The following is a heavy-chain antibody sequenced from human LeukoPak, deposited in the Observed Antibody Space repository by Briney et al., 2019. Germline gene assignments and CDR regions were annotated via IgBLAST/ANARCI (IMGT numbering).Heavy chain of an antibody. CDR2: TNYSGNI. J-gene: IGHJ5*02. CDR1: GGSISSGSYY. V-gene: IGHV4-31*03. D-gene: IGHD2-2*01. CDR3: ARYDSATMSGWFDP. Sequence: SETLSLTCTISGGSISSGSYYWTWIRQHPDKGLEWIGYTNYSGNIYYNPSLKSRVTMSVDTSKNQFSLRLSSVTAADTAVYFCARYDSATMSGWFDPWGRGTLVTVSS.